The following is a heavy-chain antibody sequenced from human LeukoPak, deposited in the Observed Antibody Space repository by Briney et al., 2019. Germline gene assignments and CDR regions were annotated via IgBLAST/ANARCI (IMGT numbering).Heavy chain of an antibody. CDR3: ARADSSGSRSAFDI. Sequence: PSETLSLTCTVSGGSISSYYWSWIRQPAGKGLEWIGRTYTSGSTNYNPSLKSRVTMSVDTSKNQFSLKLSSVTAADTAVYYCARADSSGSRSAFDIWGQGTMVTVSS. CDR1: GGSISSYY. CDR2: TYTSGST. V-gene: IGHV4-4*07. J-gene: IGHJ3*02. D-gene: IGHD3-22*01.